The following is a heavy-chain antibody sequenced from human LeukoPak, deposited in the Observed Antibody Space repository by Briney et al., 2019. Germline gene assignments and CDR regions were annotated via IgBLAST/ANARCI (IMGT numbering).Heavy chain of an antibody. D-gene: IGHD2-21*01. Sequence: GGSLRLSCATSGFNFSDSRMTWVRQAPGKGLQWVANINRDGTEKHFLDSVEGRFTISRDNAKKSLYLLMSSLRPQDTAVYFCVRGDWYFESWGQGTLVTVSS. V-gene: IGHV3-7*04. J-gene: IGHJ4*02. CDR1: GFNFSDSR. CDR3: VRGDWYFES. CDR2: INRDGTEK.